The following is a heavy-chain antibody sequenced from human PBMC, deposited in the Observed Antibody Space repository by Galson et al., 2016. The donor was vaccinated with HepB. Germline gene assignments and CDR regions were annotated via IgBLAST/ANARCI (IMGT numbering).Heavy chain of an antibody. CDR2: IKQDGNEK. V-gene: IGHV3-7*03. Sequence: SLRLSCAASGFSFSSYWMNWVRQAPGKGLEWVAHIKQDGNEKSYVDSVKGRFTTSRDNAKNSLYLQMNSLRAEDTAVYYCARSQSYTSGWFYNYGMDVWGQGTTVTVSS. CDR3: ARSQSYTSGWFYNYGMDV. D-gene: IGHD6-19*01. J-gene: IGHJ6*02. CDR1: GFSFSSYW.